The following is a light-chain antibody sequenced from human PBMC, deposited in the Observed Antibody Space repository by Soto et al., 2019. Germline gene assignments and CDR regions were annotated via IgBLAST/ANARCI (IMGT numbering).Light chain of an antibody. V-gene: IGKV1-5*01. J-gene: IGKJ1*01. CDR1: QSISSW. Sequence: DIQVAQASSTLSASVGDRVTITCRTSQSISSWLAWYQQKPGKAPKLLIYDASSLESGVQSRFSGSGSRTEFTLTISSLQPDDFATHYCQQYNTYARTFGQGTTVDIK. CDR3: QQYNTYART. CDR2: DAS.